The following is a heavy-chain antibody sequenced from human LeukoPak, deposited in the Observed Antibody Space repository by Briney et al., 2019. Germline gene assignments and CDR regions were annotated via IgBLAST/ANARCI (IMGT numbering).Heavy chain of an antibody. CDR1: GGSISSYY. V-gene: IGHV4-59*12. CDR3: ARVERFSQLVSY. J-gene: IGHJ4*02. D-gene: IGHD6-6*01. Sequence: SETLSLTCTVSGGSISSYYWSWIRQPPGKGLEWIGYIYHSGSTYYNPSLKSRVTISVDRSKNQFSLKLSSVTAADTAVYYCARVERFSQLVSYWGQGTLVTVSS. CDR2: IYHSGST.